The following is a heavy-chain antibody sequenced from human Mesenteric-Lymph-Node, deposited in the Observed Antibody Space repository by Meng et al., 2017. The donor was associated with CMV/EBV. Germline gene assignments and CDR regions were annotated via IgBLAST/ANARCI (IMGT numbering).Heavy chain of an antibody. CDR3: ARAKRLQLLSYYYGMDV. D-gene: IGHD2-2*01. CDR2: TYHSGST. J-gene: IGHJ6*02. CDR1: GYSISSGYY. V-gene: IGHV4-38-2*02. Sequence: GSLRLSCTVSGYSISSGYYWGWIRQHPGEGMEWIGSTYHSGSTYYTPSLKSRVTISVDTSKNQFSLKLSSVTAADTAVYYCARAKRLQLLSYYYGMDVWGQGTTVTVSS.